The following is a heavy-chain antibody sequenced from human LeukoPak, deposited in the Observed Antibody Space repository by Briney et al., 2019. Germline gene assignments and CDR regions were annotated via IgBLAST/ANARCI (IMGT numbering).Heavy chain of an antibody. CDR3: ARDYAYCGGDCYFYFDY. J-gene: IGHJ4*02. V-gene: IGHV4-38-2*02. CDR2: IYHSGST. Sequence: KPSETLSLTCAVSGYSISSGYYWGWIRQPPGKGLEWIGSIYHSGSTYYNPSLKSRVTISVDTSKNQFSLKLSSVTAADTAVYYCARDYAYCGGDCYFYFDYWGQGTLVTVSS. CDR1: GYSISSGYY. D-gene: IGHD2-21*02.